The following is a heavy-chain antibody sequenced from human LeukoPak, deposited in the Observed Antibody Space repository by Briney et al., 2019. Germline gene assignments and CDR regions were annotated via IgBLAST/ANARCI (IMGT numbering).Heavy chain of an antibody. CDR2: ISSSSLYR. CDR1: GFTFSSYT. Sequence: GGSLRLSCAASGFTFSSYTINWVRQAPGKGLEWVSSISSSSLYRFYADSVRGRFTISRDNAKNSLYLQMTSLRAEDTAVYYCARDPPVGYCSGGSCYSGERTGGYFDYWGQGTLVTVSS. V-gene: IGHV3-21*04. J-gene: IGHJ4*02. D-gene: IGHD2-15*01. CDR3: ARDPPVGYCSGGSCYSGERTGGYFDY.